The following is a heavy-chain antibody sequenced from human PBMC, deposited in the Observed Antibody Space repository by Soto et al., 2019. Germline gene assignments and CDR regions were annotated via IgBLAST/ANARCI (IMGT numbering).Heavy chain of an antibody. CDR1: GYSFTSHG. J-gene: IGHJ6*03. D-gene: IGHD3-10*01. V-gene: IGHV1-18*01. CDR2: ISANSGDT. Sequence: QVQLVQSGAEVKKPGASVKVSCKASGYSFTSHGISCVRQAPGQGLEWMGWISANSGDTNYAQKLQGRVTVTTDTSTSTAYMELRSLRSEDTAVYYCARMVRGSNIDYYHYIDVWGKGTTVTVSS. CDR3: ARMVRGSNIDYYHYIDV.